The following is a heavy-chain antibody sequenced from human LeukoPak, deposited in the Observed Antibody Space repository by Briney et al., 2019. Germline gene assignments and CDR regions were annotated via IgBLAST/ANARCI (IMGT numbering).Heavy chain of an antibody. V-gene: IGHV4-30-4*02. Sequence: PSETLSLTCTVSGGSISSGDYYWSWIRQPPGKGLEWIGYIYYSGSTYYNPSLKSRVTISVDTSKNQFSLKLSSVTAADTAVYYCQRGGDRSGYYYYFDYWGQGTLVTVSS. CDR1: GGSISSGDYY. CDR3: QRGGDRSGYYYYFDY. J-gene: IGHJ4*02. D-gene: IGHD3-22*01. CDR2: IYYSGST.